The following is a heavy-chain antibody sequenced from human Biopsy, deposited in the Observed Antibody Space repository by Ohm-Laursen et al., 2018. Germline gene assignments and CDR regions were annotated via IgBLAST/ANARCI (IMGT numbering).Heavy chain of an antibody. D-gene: IGHD3-16*01. CDR3: AKDGGWDYVWTNYATYYYYGMDV. CDR2: ISFDGSNK. J-gene: IGHJ6*02. Sequence: SLRLSCAASGFTFSSFGMHWVCQAPGKGLEWVAVISFDGSNKYYADSVKGRLTISRDNSKNTLYLQMNSLSAEDTALYYCAKDGGWDYVWTNYATYYYYGMDVWGQGTTVTVSS. CDR1: GFTFSSFG. V-gene: IGHV3-30*18.